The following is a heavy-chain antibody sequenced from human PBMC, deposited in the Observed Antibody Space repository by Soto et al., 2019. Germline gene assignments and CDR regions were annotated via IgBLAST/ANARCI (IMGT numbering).Heavy chain of an antibody. Sequence: GGSLRLSCAASGFTFSSYWMHWVRQAPGKGLVWVSRINSDGSSTSYADSVKGRFTISRDNAKNTLYLQMNSLRAEDTAVYYCAKGDYYDSSGYYYSPHVDYWGQGTLVTVSS. CDR1: GFTFSSYW. CDR3: AKGDYYDSSGYYYSPHVDY. J-gene: IGHJ4*02. V-gene: IGHV3-74*01. D-gene: IGHD3-22*01. CDR2: INSDGSST.